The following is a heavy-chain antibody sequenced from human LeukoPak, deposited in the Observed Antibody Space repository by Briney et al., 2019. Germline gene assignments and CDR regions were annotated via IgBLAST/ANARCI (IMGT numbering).Heavy chain of an antibody. D-gene: IGHD5-12*01. Sequence: GGSLRLSCEASDFIFSSYSMNWVRQAPGKGLEWVSYISSSSSTIYYADSVKGRFTISRDNAKNSLYLQMNSLRDEDTAVYYCASSIVATIGGFDYWGQGTLVTVSS. V-gene: IGHV3-48*02. CDR3: ASSIVATIGGFDY. CDR2: ISSSSSTI. CDR1: DFIFSSYS. J-gene: IGHJ4*02.